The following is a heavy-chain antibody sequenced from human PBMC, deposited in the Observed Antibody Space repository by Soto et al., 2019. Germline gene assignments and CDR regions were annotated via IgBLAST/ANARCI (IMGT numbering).Heavy chain of an antibody. D-gene: IGHD6-19*01. Sequence: QMQLVESGGGVVQPGRSVRLSCAASGFTFRAFGMHWVRQAPGKGLEWVAVIAYDGTYHYYADSVKGRFTISRDNSNNTLYLQMSSLRADDTAVYYCARPTFSSGWLGAGAFDSWGQGTLVTVSS. J-gene: IGHJ4*02. CDR1: GFTFRAFG. CDR2: IAYDGTYH. V-gene: IGHV3-30*03. CDR3: ARPTFSSGWLGAGAFDS.